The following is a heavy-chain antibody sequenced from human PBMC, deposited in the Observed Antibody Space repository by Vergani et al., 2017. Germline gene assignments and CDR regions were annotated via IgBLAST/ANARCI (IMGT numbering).Heavy chain of an antibody. CDR2: INHSGNT. D-gene: IGHD2-2*02. CDR1: GGSTNGYY. CDR3: ARGARRCTSTSCYRVYYFDL. V-gene: IGHV4-34*01. Sequence: QMQLQQWGAGLLKPSETLSLTCAVYGGSTNGYYCSWIRQPPGKGLEWIGEINHSGNTNYNPSLKSRVTISVDTSKNQLSLKLSSVSAADTAVYFCARGARRCTSTSCYRVYYFDLWGRGTLVTVSS. J-gene: IGHJ2*01.